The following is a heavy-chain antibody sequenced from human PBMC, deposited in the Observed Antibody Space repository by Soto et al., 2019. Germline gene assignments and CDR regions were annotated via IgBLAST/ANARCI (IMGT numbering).Heavy chain of an antibody. CDR1: GFTFSSYA. Sequence: GGSLRLSCAASGFTFSSYAMSWVRQAPGKGLEWVSAISGSGGSTYYADSVKGRFTISRDNSKNTLYLQMNSLRAEDTAVYYCAKDKTSGYSYGWFDYWGQGTLVTVSS. CDR2: ISGSGGST. J-gene: IGHJ4*02. CDR3: AKDKTSGYSYGWFDY. V-gene: IGHV3-23*01. D-gene: IGHD5-18*01.